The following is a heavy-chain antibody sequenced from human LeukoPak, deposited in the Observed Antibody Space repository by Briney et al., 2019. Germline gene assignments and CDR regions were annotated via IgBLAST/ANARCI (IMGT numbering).Heavy chain of an antibody. Sequence: ASVKVSCKASGYTFTGYYMHWVRQAPGQGLEWMGRINPNSGDTNYAQKFQGRVTMTRDTSISTAYMELSRLRSDDTAVYYWARSDNWNWDYWGQGTLVTVSS. J-gene: IGHJ4*02. V-gene: IGHV1-2*06. CDR1: GYTFTGYY. D-gene: IGHD1-1*01. CDR2: INPNSGDT. CDR3: ARSDNWNWDY.